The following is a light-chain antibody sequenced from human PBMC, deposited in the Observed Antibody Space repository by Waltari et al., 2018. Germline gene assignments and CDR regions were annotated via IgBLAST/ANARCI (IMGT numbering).Light chain of an antibody. CDR3: QHYGTSPPLT. CDR1: QSVSSTY. V-gene: IGKV3-20*01. CDR2: GAS. J-gene: IGKJ4*01. Sequence: EVVLTQSPGTLSLSPGERATLSCRASQSVSSTYLAWYQQPAGQAPRLLIYGASIRATGIPDRFSGAGSGTDFTLIISRLEPEDFAMYYCQHYGTSPPLTFGGGTKVEIK.